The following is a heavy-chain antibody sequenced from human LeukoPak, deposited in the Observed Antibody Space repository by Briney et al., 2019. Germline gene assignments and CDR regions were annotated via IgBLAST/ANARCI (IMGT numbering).Heavy chain of an antibody. Sequence: SETLSLTCAVYGGSFSGYYWSWIRQPPGKGLEWIGEINHSGSTNYNPSLKSRVTISVDTSKNQFSLRLSSVTAADTAVYYCARQHPYYYYYYMDVWGKGTTVTVS. D-gene: IGHD2-21*01. CDR2: INHSGST. CDR3: ARQHPYYYYYYMDV. V-gene: IGHV4-34*01. CDR1: GGSFSGYY. J-gene: IGHJ6*03.